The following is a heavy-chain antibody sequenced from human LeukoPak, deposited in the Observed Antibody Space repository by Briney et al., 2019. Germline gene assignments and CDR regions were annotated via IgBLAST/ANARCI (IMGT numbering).Heavy chain of an antibody. Sequence: PGGSLRLSCAASGFTVSSNYMSWVRQAPGKGLEWVSYISRAGRTLYYADSVKGRFTISRDDAENSLFLQMNSLRVEDTAVYYCARIRMEGIDYWGQGTLVTVSS. D-gene: IGHD1-1*01. V-gene: IGHV3-11*01. CDR2: ISRAGRTL. CDR3: ARIRMEGIDY. J-gene: IGHJ4*02. CDR1: GFTVSSNY.